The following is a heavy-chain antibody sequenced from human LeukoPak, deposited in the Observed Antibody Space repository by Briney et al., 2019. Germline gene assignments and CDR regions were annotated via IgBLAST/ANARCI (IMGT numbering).Heavy chain of an antibody. CDR1: GFTFSSYG. D-gene: IGHD3-10*01. V-gene: IGHV3-30*02. Sequence: GGSLRLSCAASGFTFSSYGMHWVRQAPGKGLEWVAFIRYDGSNKYYADSVKGRFTISRDNSKNTLYLQMNSLRAEDTAVYYCRYYGSGSYYTLDYWGQGTLATVSS. J-gene: IGHJ4*02. CDR2: IRYDGSNK. CDR3: RYYGSGSYYTLDY.